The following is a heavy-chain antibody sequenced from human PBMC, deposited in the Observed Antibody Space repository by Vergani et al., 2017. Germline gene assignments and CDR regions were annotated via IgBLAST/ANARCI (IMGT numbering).Heavy chain of an antibody. CDR2: ISYDGSNK. J-gene: IGHJ4*02. V-gene: IGHV3-30*03. Sequence: QVQLVESGGGVVQPGRSLRLSCAASGFTFSSYGMHWVRQAPGKGLEWVAVISYDGSNKYYADSVKGRFTISRDNSKNTLYLQMNSLRAEDTAVYYCATVPAAPSLEYWGQGTLVTVSS. D-gene: IGHD2-2*01. CDR1: GFTFSSYG. CDR3: ATVPAAPSLEY.